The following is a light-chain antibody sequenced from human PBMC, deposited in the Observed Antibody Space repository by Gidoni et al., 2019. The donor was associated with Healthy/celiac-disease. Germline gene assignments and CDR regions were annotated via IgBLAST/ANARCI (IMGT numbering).Light chain of an antibody. J-gene: IGKJ4*01. CDR2: AAS. Sequence: DIQMTQSPSSLSASVGDRVTITCLASQSISSYLNWYQQKPGKAPKLLIYAASSLQSGVPSRFSGSGTGTDFTRTISSLQPEDFATCYCQQSYSTPRTFGGGTKVEIK. V-gene: IGKV1-39*01. CDR1: QSISSY. CDR3: QQSYSTPRT.